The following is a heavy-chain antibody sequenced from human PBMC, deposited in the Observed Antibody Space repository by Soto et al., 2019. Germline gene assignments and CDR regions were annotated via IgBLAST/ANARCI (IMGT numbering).Heavy chain of an antibody. D-gene: IGHD6-13*01. J-gene: IGHJ5*02. V-gene: IGHV1-2*02. CDR2: INPNSGGT. CDR3: ARDRAYSSSWYQGRAGFDP. Sequence: ASVKVSCKASGYTFTVYYMHCVLQSPLQWLEWMGCINPNSGGTNYAQKFQGRVTMTRDTSTSTAYMELSRLRSDDTAVYYCARDRAYSSSWYQGRAGFDPWGQGTLVTVSS. CDR1: GYTFTVYY.